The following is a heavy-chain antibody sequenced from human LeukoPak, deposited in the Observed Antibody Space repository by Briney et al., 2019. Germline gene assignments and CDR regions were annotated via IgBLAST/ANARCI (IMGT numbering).Heavy chain of an antibody. CDR1: GGSISSYY. CDR2: IYYSGGT. J-gene: IGHJ4*02. V-gene: IGHV4-59*01. CDR3: ARETPGAGHFDY. D-gene: IGHD7-27*01. Sequence: SETLSLTCTVSGGSISSYYWMWIRQPPGKGLEWIGYIYYSGGTHYNPSLKSRVTMLVDTSKNQFSLKLTAVTAADAAVYYCARETPGAGHFDYWGQGSLVTVSS.